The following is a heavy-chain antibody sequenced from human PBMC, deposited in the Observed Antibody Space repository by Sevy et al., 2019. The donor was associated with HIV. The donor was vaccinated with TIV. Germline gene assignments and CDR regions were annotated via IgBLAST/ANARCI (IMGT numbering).Heavy chain of an antibody. CDR2: ISGSGRFT. D-gene: IGHD2-15*01. V-gene: IGHV3-23*01. Sequence: GSLRLACSASEFTFSSYAMSWVRQAPGKGLEWVSSISGSGRFTYYADFVEGRFIISRDNSKNTLSVQMNSLRAEDTAVYYCAKGFCSGATCPRDYYYYGMDVWGQGTTVTVSS. J-gene: IGHJ6*02. CDR3: AKGFCSGATCPRDYYYYGMDV. CDR1: EFTFSSYA.